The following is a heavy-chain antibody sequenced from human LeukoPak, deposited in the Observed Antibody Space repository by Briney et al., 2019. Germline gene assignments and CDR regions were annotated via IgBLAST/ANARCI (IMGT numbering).Heavy chain of an antibody. CDR1: GFTFSTYV. D-gene: IGHD5-24*01. CDR2: IWYDGSNK. CDR3: ARGDGYTDY. J-gene: IGHJ4*02. V-gene: IGHV3-33*01. Sequence: GGSLRLSCTTSGFTFSTYVVHWVRQAPGKGLEWVALIWYDGSNKYYADSVKGRFTISRDNSKNTLYLQMNSLRAEDTAVYYCARGDGYTDYWGQGTLVTVSS.